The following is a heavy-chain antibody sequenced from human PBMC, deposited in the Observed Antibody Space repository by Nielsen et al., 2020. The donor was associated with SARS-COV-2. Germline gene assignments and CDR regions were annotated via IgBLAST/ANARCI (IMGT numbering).Heavy chain of an antibody. CDR1: GFTFSSYD. CDR3: ARGGYGWIGGGMDV. Sequence: GESLKISCVASGFTFSSYDMRRVRQAPGKGLEWASAIGSAGDTYYPGSVKGRFTISRENAKNSLYLQMNSLRAGDTAVYYCARGGYGWIGGGMDVWGQGTTVTVSS. D-gene: IGHD3-10*01. V-gene: IGHV3-13*04. J-gene: IGHJ6*02. CDR2: IGSAGDT.